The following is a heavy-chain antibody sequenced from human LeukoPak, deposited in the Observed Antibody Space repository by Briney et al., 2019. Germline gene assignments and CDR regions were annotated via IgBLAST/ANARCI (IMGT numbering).Heavy chain of an antibody. CDR3: ARLAVAGTWGWFDP. D-gene: IGHD6-19*01. CDR1: GGSISSYY. J-gene: IGHJ5*02. V-gene: IGHV4-59*08. Sequence: KPSETLSLTCTVSGGSISSYYWSWIRQPPGKGLEWIGYIYYSGSTNYNPSLKSRVTISVDTSKNQFSLKLSSVTAADTAVYYCARLAVAGTWGWFDPWGQGTLVTVSS. CDR2: IYYSGST.